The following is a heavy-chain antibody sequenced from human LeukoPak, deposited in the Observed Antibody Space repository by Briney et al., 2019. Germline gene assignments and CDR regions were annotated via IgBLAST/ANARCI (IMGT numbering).Heavy chain of an antibody. CDR1: GGSFSGYY. CDR3: AREPDLIIAVAGDAFDI. D-gene: IGHD6-19*01. Sequence: SETLSLTCAVYGGSFSGYYWSWIRQPPGKGLEWIGEINHSGSTNYNPSLKSRVTISVDTSKNQFSLKLSSVTAADTAVYYCAREPDLIIAVAGDAFDIWGQGTMVTVSS. J-gene: IGHJ3*02. V-gene: IGHV4-34*01. CDR2: INHSGST.